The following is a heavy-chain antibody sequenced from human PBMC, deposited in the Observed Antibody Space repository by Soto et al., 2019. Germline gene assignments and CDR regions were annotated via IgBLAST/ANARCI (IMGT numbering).Heavy chain of an antibody. D-gene: IGHD2-15*01. CDR3: AHRRVVAETFDP. Sequence: QITLKESGPTVVKPTQTLTLTCTFSGFALSTSGVAVGWIRQPPGKALEWLALIYWDDDKRYSPSLKSRLTLTKHTSKNQVALTMNNMDPVDTATYSCAHRRVVAETFDPWGQGTLVTVSS. CDR1: GFALSTSGVA. J-gene: IGHJ5*02. CDR2: IYWDDDK. V-gene: IGHV2-5*02.